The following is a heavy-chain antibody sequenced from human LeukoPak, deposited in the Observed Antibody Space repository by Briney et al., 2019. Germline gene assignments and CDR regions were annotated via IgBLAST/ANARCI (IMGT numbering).Heavy chain of an antibody. V-gene: IGHV4-4*07. D-gene: IGHD1/OR15-1a*01. CDR3: ARYFIAGTSRNPERFFDD. J-gene: IGHJ4*02. Sequence: SETLSLTCTLPGGSTSRYSWSTIRQPAGKGLEWIGRIYTSGNTKYNPSLKSRVTMSVDTSKNQFSLRLSSVTAADTALYYCARYFIAGTSRNPERFFDDWGQGTLVTVSS. CDR2: IYTSGNT. CDR1: GGSTSRYS.